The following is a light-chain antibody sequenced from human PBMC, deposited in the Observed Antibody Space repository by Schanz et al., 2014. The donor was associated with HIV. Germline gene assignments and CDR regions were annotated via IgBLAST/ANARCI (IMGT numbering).Light chain of an antibody. J-gene: IGKJ2*01. CDR1: QSVLYNSHNKNH. V-gene: IGKV4-1*01. CDR3: QQYYSTPYT. Sequence: DIVMTQSPDSLAVSLGVRATINCKSSQSVLYNSHNKNHLAWYQQKPGQPPKLLIYWASTRESGVPDRFSGSGSGTDFTLTISSLQAEDVAVYYCQQYYSTPYTFGQGTKLEIK. CDR2: WAS.